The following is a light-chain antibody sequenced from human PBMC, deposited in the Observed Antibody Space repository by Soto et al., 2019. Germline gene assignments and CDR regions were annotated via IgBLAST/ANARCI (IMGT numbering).Light chain of an antibody. J-gene: IGLJ3*02. CDR1: SSNIGSNY. Sequence: QAVLTQPPSASGTPGQRVTISCSGSSSNIGSNYVYWYQQLPGTAPKLLIYSNNQRPSGVPDRFSGSKSGTSASLAISGLRSEDEADYYCAACDDSLSGWVFGGGTPLTVL. CDR3: AACDDSLSGWV. V-gene: IGLV1-47*02. CDR2: SNN.